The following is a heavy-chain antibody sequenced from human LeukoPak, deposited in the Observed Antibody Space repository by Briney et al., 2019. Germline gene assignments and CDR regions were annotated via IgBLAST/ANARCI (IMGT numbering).Heavy chain of an antibody. CDR2: IWYDGSNK. D-gene: IGHD1-26*01. Sequence: TGGSLRLSCAASGFTFSSYGMHWVRQAPGKGLEWVAVIWYDGSNKYYADSVKGRLTISRDNSKNTLYLQMNSLRAEDTAVYYCARGGVVGATVLDYWGQGTLVTVSS. J-gene: IGHJ4*02. CDR3: ARGGVVGATVLDY. CDR1: GFTFSSYG. V-gene: IGHV3-33*01.